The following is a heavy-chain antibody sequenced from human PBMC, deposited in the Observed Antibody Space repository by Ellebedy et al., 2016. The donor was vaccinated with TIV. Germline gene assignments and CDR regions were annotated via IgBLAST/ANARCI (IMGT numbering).Heavy chain of an antibody. Sequence: GGSLRLSCAASGFTSSSYWMSCVRQAPGKGLEWVANIKQDGSEKYYVDSVKGRFTISRDNAKNSLYLQMNSLRAEDTAVYYCARARGGSSGWGQGTLVTVSS. CDR3: ARARGGSSG. V-gene: IGHV3-7*01. CDR1: GFTSSSYW. CDR2: IKQDGSEK. J-gene: IGHJ4*02. D-gene: IGHD3-22*01.